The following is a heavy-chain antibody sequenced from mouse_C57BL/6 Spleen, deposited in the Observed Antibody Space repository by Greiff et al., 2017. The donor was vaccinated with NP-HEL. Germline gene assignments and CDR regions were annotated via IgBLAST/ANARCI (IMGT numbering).Heavy chain of an antibody. Sequence: QVQLKQSGAELVKPGASVKLSCKASGYTFTEYTIHWVKQRSGQGLEWIGWFYPGSGSIKYIEKFKDKATLTADKSSSTVYMELSSLTSEDSAVYVCARHEKDYGSSYPFAYWGQGTLVTVSA. V-gene: IGHV1-62-2*01. J-gene: IGHJ3*01. CDR3: ARHEKDYGSSYPFAY. CDR2: FYPGSGSI. D-gene: IGHD1-1*01. CDR1: GYTFTEYT.